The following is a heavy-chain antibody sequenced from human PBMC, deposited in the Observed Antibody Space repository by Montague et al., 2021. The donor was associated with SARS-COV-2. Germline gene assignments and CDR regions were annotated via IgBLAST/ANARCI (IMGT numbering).Heavy chain of an antibody. CDR1: GFSLNTSGVG. Sequence: PALVKPTQTLTLTCTFSGFSLNTSGVGVGWIRQPPGKALEWLALIYWDDDKRYSPSLKSRLTITKDTSKNQVVLTMTNMDPVDTATYYCAHSRYYYYDSSGYRVYYFDYWGQGTLVTISS. D-gene: IGHD3-22*01. CDR3: AHSRYYYYDSSGYRVYYFDY. CDR2: IYWDDDK. V-gene: IGHV2-5*02. J-gene: IGHJ4*02.